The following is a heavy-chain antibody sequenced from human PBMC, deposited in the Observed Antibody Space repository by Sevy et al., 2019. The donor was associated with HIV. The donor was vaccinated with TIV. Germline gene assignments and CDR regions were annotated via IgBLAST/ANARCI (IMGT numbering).Heavy chain of an antibody. CDR1: GFTFGDYA. Sequence: GGSLRLSCTASGFTFGDYAMSWFRQAPGKGLEWVGFIRSKAYGGTTEYAASVKGRFTISRDDSNSMAYLQMNSLKTEDTAMYHCTNLCSGGSWVYLAYYGMDVWGQGTTVTVSS. J-gene: IGHJ6*02. CDR3: TNLCSGGSWVYLAYYGMDV. CDR2: IRSKAYGGTT. D-gene: IGHD2-15*01. V-gene: IGHV3-49*03.